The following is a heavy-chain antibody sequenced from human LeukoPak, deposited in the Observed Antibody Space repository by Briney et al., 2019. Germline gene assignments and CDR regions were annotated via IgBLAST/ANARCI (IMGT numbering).Heavy chain of an antibody. V-gene: IGHV3-23*01. CDR1: GFTFGAYT. D-gene: IGHD3-22*01. CDR3: AMDLDSTGYYSYRY. J-gene: IGHJ4*02. CDR2: ISTSGKT. Sequence: GGSLRLSCAASGFTFGAYTMNWVRQAPEKRLEWVSLISTSGKTHYADSVRGRFTISRDNSKNTLYLQMNSLRAEDTAVYHCAMDLDSTGYYSYRYWGQGTLVTVSS.